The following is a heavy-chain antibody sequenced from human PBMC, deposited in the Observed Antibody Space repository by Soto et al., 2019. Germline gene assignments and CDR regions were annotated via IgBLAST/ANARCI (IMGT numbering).Heavy chain of an antibody. CDR2: IIPIFGTA. D-gene: IGHD3-16*01. CDR3: ARGRDMITFGGAFDY. CDR1: GGTFSSYA. V-gene: IGHV1-69*01. J-gene: IGHJ4*02. Sequence: QVQLVQSGAEVKKPGSSVKVSCKASGGTFSSYAISWVRQAPGQGLQWMGGIIPIFGTANYAQKFQARVTITADECTSTAYMELSSLRSEDTAVYYCARGRDMITFGGAFDYWGQGTLVTVSS.